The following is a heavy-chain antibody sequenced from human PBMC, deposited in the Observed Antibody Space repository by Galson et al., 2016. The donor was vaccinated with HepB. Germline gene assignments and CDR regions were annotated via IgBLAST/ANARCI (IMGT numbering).Heavy chain of an antibody. V-gene: IGHV3-53*01. J-gene: IGHJ6*02. Sequence: SLRLSCAASELTVSSNYMSWVRQAPGKGLEWISIIYSGGSTYYADSVKGRFTISRDKSKNTLYLHMNSLRAEDTAVYYCASAPDGYYYSGVHVWGQGTTVTVSS. CDR1: ELTVSSNY. CDR3: ASAPDGYYYSGVHV. CDR2: IYSGGST.